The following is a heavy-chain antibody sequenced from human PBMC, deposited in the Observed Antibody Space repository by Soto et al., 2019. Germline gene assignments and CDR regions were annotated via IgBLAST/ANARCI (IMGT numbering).Heavy chain of an antibody. CDR3: ASPVDDGGNSGHAFDI. CDR2: IYNSRTT. V-gene: IGHV4-39*01. J-gene: IGHJ3*02. CDR1: GGSIISSSYY. Sequence: QLQLQESGPGLVKPSETLSLTCTVSGGSIISSSYYWGWIRQPPGKGLEWIGNIYNSRTTYYNPSLKRRVTISEDPSKNQFSLKLSSVTAADTAVYYCASPVDDGGNSGHAFDIWGQGTTVTVSS. D-gene: IGHD4-17*01.